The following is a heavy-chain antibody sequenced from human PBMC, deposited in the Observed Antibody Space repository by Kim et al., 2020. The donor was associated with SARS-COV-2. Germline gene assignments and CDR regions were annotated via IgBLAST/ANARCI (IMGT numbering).Heavy chain of an antibody. CDR2: IYYSGST. J-gene: IGHJ4*02. D-gene: IGHD6-19*01. V-gene: IGHV4-39*01. CDR3: ARFKAVAGNWDY. Sequence: SETLSLTCTVSGGSISSSSYYWGWIRQPPGKGLEWIGSIYYSGSTYYNPSLKSRVTISVDTSKNQFSLKLSSVTAADTAVYYCARFKAVAGNWDYWGQGTLVTVSS. CDR1: GGSISSSSYY.